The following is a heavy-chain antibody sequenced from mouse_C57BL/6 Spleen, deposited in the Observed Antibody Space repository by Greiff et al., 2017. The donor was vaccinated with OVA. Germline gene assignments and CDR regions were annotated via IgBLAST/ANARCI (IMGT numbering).Heavy chain of an antibody. CDR2: IDPSDSYT. Sequence: QVQLKQPGAELVMPGASVKLSCKASGYTFTSYWMHWVKQRPGQGLEWIGEIDPSDSYTNYNQKFKGKSTLTVDKSSSTAYMQRSSLTSEDSAVYYCARKRGLRRGDYAMDYWGQGTSVTVSS. CDR3: ARKRGLRRGDYAMDY. V-gene: IGHV1-69*01. J-gene: IGHJ4*01. CDR1: GYTFTSYW. D-gene: IGHD2-2*01.